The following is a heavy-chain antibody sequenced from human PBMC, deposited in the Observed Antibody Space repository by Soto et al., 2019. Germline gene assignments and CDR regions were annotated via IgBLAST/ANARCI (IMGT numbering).Heavy chain of an antibody. V-gene: IGHV4-30-2*01. CDR3: ARGGGSDSFDY. D-gene: IGHD1-26*01. CDR2: INHLETT. J-gene: IGHJ4*02. Sequence: QLQLHESGSGLVKPSQTLSLTCTVSGASITYGGYSWSWIRQTPGKGLEWIGYINHLETTFYNPSFESRLRLSIDRAKNHFSLNVNSMSAADRAVYFCARGGGSDSFDYWGQGILVTVSS. CDR1: GASITYGGYS.